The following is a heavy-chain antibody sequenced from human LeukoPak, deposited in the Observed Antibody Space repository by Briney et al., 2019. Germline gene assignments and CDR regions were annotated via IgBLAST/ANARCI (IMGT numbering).Heavy chain of an antibody. V-gene: IGHV4-34*01. CDR1: GGSFSGYY. Sequence: PSETLSLTCAVYGGSFSGYYWSWIRQPPGKGLEWIGEINHSGSTNYNPSLKSRVTISVDTSKNQFSLKLSSVTAADTAVYYCARALGQSPRYYYGSGSYCYFDYWGQGTLVTVSS. CDR3: ARALGQSPRYYYGSGSYCYFDY. CDR2: INHSGST. J-gene: IGHJ4*02. D-gene: IGHD3-10*01.